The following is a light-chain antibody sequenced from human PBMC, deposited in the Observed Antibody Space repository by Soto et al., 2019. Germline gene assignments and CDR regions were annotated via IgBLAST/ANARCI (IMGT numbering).Light chain of an antibody. J-gene: IGLJ2*01. CDR2: RNN. CDR3: AAWDDSLSGPE. Sequence: QSVLTQPPSASGTPGQRVTISCSGSSSNIGSNYVYWYQQLPGTAPKLLIYRNNQRPSGVPDRFSGSKSGTSASLAISGLRSEDEAYYYCAAWDDSLSGPEFGGGTKVTVL. CDR1: SSNIGSNY. V-gene: IGLV1-47*01.